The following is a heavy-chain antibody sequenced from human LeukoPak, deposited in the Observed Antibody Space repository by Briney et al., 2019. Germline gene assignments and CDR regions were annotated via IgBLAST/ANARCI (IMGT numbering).Heavy chain of an antibody. CDR1: GFTFSNYW. CDR2: IKQDGSEK. Sequence: GESLRLSCAASGFTFSNYWMSWVRQAPGKGLEWVANIKQDGSEKYYVDSVKGRFTISRDNAENSLYLQMNSLSNEDTAVYYCASTQTFDYWGQGTLVTVSS. V-gene: IGHV3-7*01. CDR3: ASTQTFDY. J-gene: IGHJ4*02.